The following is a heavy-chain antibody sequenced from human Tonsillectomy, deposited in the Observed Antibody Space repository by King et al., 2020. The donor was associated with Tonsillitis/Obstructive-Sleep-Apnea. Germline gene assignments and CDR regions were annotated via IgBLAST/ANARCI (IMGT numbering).Heavy chain of an antibody. CDR3: GTNAGDYYYYMDV. J-gene: IGHJ6*03. D-gene: IGHD2-2*01. Sequence: VQLPQWGAGLLKPSETLSLPCGVYGGSFSGYYWSWIRQPPGKGLEWIGEINHSGSTDYNSSLKSRVTISRDTSKNQFSLRLTSVTAADTAVYYCGTNAGDYYYYMDVWGKGTTVTVSS. V-gene: IGHV4-34*01. CDR2: INHSGST. CDR1: GGSFSGYY.